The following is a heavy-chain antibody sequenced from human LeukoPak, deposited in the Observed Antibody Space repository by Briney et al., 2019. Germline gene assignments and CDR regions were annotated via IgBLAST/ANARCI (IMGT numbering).Heavy chain of an antibody. CDR1: GGSVSSSRHY. J-gene: IGHJ4*02. Sequence: PSETLSLTCGVSGGSVSSSRHYWAWIRQPPGTGLEWIGSIYYSGSTYYNPSLKSGVTISVDTSSNQFSLTLRSVTAADTSVYYCARQSRTTRDPFDSWGRGAQVIVSS. CDR2: IYYSGST. D-gene: IGHD4-11*01. CDR3: ARQSRTTRDPFDS. V-gene: IGHV4-39*01.